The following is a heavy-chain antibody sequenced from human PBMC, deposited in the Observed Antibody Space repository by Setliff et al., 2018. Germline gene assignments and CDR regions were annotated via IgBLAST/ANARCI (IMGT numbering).Heavy chain of an antibody. V-gene: IGHV3-73*01. J-gene: IGHJ3*02. D-gene: IGHD6-13*01. Sequence: GGSLRLSCAPSGFTFSGSAMYWVRQASRKGLEWVGRIRSKSDSYATIYAASVRGRFTISRDDSKNTAYLQMNSLKTEDTAVYYCAAAPAGSDVFDMWGQGTMVTVSS. CDR3: AAAPAGSDVFDM. CDR2: IRSKSDSYAT. CDR1: GFTFSGSA.